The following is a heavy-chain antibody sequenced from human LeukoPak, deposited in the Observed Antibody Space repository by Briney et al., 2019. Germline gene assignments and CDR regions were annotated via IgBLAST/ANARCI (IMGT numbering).Heavy chain of an antibody. CDR2: IRPETGEP. J-gene: IGHJ4*02. CDR1: GFGLSVLS. CDR3: STDSGRSYFYFDF. D-gene: IGHD3-10*01. Sequence: ASVKVSCKISGFGLSVLSIHWMGQAPGKGLEWVGGIRPETGEPIFAQKFRGRVTITEDTFTDTGYLELRGLTSKDTAVYYCSTDSGRSYFYFDFWGQGTLVTVSS. V-gene: IGHV1-24*01.